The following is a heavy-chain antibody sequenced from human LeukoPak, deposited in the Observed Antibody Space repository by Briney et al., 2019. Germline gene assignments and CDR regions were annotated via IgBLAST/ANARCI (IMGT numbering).Heavy chain of an antibody. J-gene: IGHJ4*02. Sequence: PGGSLRLSCAASGFTCSSYATSWVRQAPGKGPNWVTGISGNGDTTYYADSVKGRFTTSRHNSKHTLYLQMNNLGVEDTAVYFCARRDYPDSSPYAPLFDNWGQGTLVTVSS. CDR3: ARRDYPDSSPYAPLFDN. D-gene: IGHD3-22*01. CDR2: ISGNGDTT. CDR1: GFTCSSYA. V-gene: IGHV3-23*01.